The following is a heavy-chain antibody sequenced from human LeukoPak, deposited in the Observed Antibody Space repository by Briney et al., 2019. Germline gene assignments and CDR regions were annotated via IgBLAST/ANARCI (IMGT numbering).Heavy chain of an antibody. Sequence: SETLSLTCTVSGGSISSYYWSWIRQPPGKGLEWIGRIYTSGSTNYNPSLKSRVTMSVDTSKNQFSLKLSSVTAADTAVYYCAREGGYYYDSSVLYYFDYWGQGTLVTVSS. CDR3: AREGGYYYDSSVLYYFDY. CDR1: GGSISSYY. V-gene: IGHV4-4*07. D-gene: IGHD3-22*01. J-gene: IGHJ4*02. CDR2: IYTSGST.